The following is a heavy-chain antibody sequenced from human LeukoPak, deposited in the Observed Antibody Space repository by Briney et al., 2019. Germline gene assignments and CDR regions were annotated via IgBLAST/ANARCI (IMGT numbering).Heavy chain of an antibody. CDR2: INSDGSST. J-gene: IGHJ4*02. CDR3: ARAGKKVASSSLTDY. V-gene: IGHV3-74*01. CDR1: GFTFSSYW. D-gene: IGHD6-13*01. Sequence: GGSLRLSCAASGFTFSSYWVHWVRQAPGKGLVWVSRINSDGSSTSYADSVKGRFTISRDNAKNTLYLQMNSLRDEDTAVYYCARAGKKVASSSLTDYWGQGTLVTVSS.